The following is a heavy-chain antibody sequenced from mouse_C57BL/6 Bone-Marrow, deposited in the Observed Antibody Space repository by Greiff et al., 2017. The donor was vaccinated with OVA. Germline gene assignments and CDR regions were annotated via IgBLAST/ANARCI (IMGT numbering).Heavy chain of an antibody. D-gene: IGHD3-3*01. V-gene: IGHV5-4*01. CDR2: ISDGGSYT. CDR1: GFTFSSYA. CDR3: ARDCGTGFAY. J-gene: IGHJ3*01. Sequence: DVKLVESGGGLVKPGGSLKLSCAASGFTFSSYAMSWVRQTPEKRLEWVATISDGGSYTYYPDNVKGRFTISRDNAKNNLYLQMSHLKSEDTAMYYCARDCGTGFAYWGQGTLVTVSA.